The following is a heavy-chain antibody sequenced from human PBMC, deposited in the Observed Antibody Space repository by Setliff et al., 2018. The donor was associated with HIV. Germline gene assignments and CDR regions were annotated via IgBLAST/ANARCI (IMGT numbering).Heavy chain of an antibody. V-gene: IGHV3-33*06. CDR2: IWHDGSNQ. CDR1: GFTFNDYA. J-gene: IGHJ3*02. CDR3: AKLLGNGGNSDPFDI. D-gene: IGHD2-21*01. Sequence: PGGSLRLSCAASGFTFNDYAMHWVRQAPGKGLEWVAVIWHDGSNQYYADSVKGRFTISRDNSRNTQYLQMNSLSVEDTAVYYCAKLLGNGGNSDPFDIWGQGTTVTVSS.